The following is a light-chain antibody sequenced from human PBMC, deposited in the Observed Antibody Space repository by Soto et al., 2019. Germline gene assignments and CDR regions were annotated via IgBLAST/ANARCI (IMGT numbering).Light chain of an antibody. V-gene: IGKV3-15*01. CDR3: QQYNNWPSLT. CDR2: GAS. J-gene: IGKJ4*01. Sequence: EILMTQSPATLSFFPGERATLSCRASQSVRSNLAWYQQKPGQAPRLLIYGASTRATGIPARFSGSGSGTEFTLTISSLQSEDFAVYYCQQYNNWPSLTFGGGTKVDIK. CDR1: QSVRSN.